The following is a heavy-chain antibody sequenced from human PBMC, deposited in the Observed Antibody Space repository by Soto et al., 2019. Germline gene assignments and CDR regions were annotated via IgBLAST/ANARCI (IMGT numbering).Heavy chain of an antibody. J-gene: IGHJ3*02. V-gene: IGHV4-39*01. CDR1: GGSISSSSYY. CDR3: ASASIAVARDAFDI. D-gene: IGHD6-19*01. CDR2: IYYSGST. Sequence: QLQLQESGPGLVKPSETLSLTCTVSGGSISSSSYYWGWIRQPPGKGLEWIGSIYYSGSTYYNPSLKSRVTISVVTSKNQFSLKLSSVTAADTAVYYCASASIAVARDAFDIWGQGTMVTVSS.